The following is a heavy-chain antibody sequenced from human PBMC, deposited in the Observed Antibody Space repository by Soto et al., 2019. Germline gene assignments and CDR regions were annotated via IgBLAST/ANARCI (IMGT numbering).Heavy chain of an antibody. CDR1: DDSSSNYK. J-gene: IGHJ6*02. CDR2: IDSNGGT. D-gene: IGHD3-10*01. Sequence: SETLSLTCTVSDDSSSNYKWSWIRQPPGRRLEWIGYIDSNGGTSYNPSLQSRVTISIDTSTKQFFLKLSSVTAADTAVYYCVRQGFGRLNGRVDVWGQGTSVTVSS. V-gene: IGHV4-59*08. CDR3: VRQGFGRLNGRVDV.